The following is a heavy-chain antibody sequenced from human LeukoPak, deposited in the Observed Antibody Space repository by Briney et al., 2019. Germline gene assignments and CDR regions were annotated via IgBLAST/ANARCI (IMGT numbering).Heavy chain of an antibody. CDR3: AREPEMATILYAFDI. J-gene: IGHJ3*02. Sequence: GSLRLSCAASGFTFSSYGMHWVRQAPGKGLEWVAVIWYDGSNKYYADSVKGRFTISRDNSKNTLYLQMNSLRAEDTAVYYCAREPEMATILYAFDIWGQGTMVTVSS. D-gene: IGHD5-12*01. CDR1: GFTFSSYG. V-gene: IGHV3-33*01. CDR2: IWYDGSNK.